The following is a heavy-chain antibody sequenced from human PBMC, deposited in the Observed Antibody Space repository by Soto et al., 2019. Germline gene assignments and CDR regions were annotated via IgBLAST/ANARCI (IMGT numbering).Heavy chain of an antibody. V-gene: IGHV4-4*02. CDR2: IYHSGST. Sequence: SETLSLTCTVSGVPISSSSWWTWVRQPPGKGLEWVGEIYHSGSTNYNPSLKSRVAISVDKSKNQFSLKLTSVTAADTAVYYCASQTVVAGFNYYYYYGMDVWGQGTTVTVSS. D-gene: IGHD2-15*01. CDR1: GVPISSSSW. J-gene: IGHJ6*02. CDR3: ASQTVVAGFNYYYYYGMDV.